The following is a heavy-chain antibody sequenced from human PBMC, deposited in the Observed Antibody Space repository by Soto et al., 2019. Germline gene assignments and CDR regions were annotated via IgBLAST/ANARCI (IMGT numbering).Heavy chain of an antibody. CDR3: ARAHFNSGFDY. CDR2: INPNSGGT. V-gene: IGHV1-2*02. CDR1: GYTFTGND. Sequence: QVQLVQSGAEVKKPGASVKVSCKASGYTFTGNDMHWVRQAPGQGLEWRGWINPNSGGTDYAQKFQGRVTMTRDASISTVYIDLSSLTSDDTAVYYCARAHFNSGFDYWGQGALVTVSS. J-gene: IGHJ4*02. D-gene: IGHD1-26*01.